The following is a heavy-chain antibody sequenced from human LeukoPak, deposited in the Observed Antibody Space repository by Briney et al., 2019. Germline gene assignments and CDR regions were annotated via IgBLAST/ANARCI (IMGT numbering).Heavy chain of an antibody. V-gene: IGHV4-59*01. J-gene: IGHJ3*02. CDR3: ARVTVTANAFDI. CDR2: IYYSGST. D-gene: IGHD4-17*01. CDR1: GGSISSYY. Sequence: SETLSLTCTVSGGSISSYYWSWIRQPPGKGLEWIGYIYYSGSTNYNPSLKSRVTISVDTSKNQFSLKLSSVTAADTAVYYCARVTVTANAFDIWGQGTMVTVSS.